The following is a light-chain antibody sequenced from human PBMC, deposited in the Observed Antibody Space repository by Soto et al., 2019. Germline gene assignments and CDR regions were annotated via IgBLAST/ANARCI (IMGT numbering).Light chain of an antibody. Sequence: QSALTQPPSASGSPGQSVTISCTRTSSDVGGYNYVSWYQQHPGKAPKLMIYEVSKRPSGVPDRFSGSKSGNTASLTVSGLEAEDEADYYCSSYAGRNNLVFGGGTKLTVL. J-gene: IGLJ2*01. CDR3: SSYAGRNNLV. CDR2: EVS. CDR1: SSDVGGYNY. V-gene: IGLV2-8*01.